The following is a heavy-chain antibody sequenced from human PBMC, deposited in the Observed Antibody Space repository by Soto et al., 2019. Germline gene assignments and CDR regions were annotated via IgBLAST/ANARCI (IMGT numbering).Heavy chain of an antibody. V-gene: IGHV3-72*01. D-gene: IGHD1-26*01. CDR3: STDGPAGASDY. CDR1: GFTFSDHY. Sequence: GGSLRLSCAASGFTFSDHYMDWCRQAPGKGPEWVGRIRSRINTYTTEYAASVNGRFTISRDDSKNSVYLQMTSLRTEDTAVYYCSTDGPAGASDYWGQGTLVTVSS. J-gene: IGHJ4*02. CDR2: IRSRINTYTT.